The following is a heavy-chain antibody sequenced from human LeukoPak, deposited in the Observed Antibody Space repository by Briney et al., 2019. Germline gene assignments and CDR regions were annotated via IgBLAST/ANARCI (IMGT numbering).Heavy chain of an antibody. Sequence: GGSLRLSCAASGFTVSSNYMNWVRQAPGKGLKWVSVIYSGGSTYYADSVKGRFTISRDNSKNTLYLQMNSLRAEDTAVYYCAKPLIPVAGTLYFDFWGQGTLVTVSS. D-gene: IGHD6-19*01. J-gene: IGHJ4*02. CDR1: GFTVSSNY. CDR2: IYSGGST. V-gene: IGHV3-53*01. CDR3: AKPLIPVAGTLYFDF.